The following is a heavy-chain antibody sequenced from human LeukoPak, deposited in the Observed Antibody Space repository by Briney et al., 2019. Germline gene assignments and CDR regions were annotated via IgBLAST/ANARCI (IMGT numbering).Heavy chain of an antibody. CDR2: IYYSGST. CDR3: ARQYYYDSSGYYGAFEI. V-gene: IGHV4-39*01. Sequence: KPSETLSLTCTVSGGSISSSRYYWGWIRQPPGKGLEWIGSIYYSGSTYYNPSLKSRVTISVDTSKNQFSLNLCSVTAADTAVYYCARQYYYDSSGYYGAFEIWGQGTMVTVSS. J-gene: IGHJ3*02. D-gene: IGHD3-22*01. CDR1: GGSISSSRYY.